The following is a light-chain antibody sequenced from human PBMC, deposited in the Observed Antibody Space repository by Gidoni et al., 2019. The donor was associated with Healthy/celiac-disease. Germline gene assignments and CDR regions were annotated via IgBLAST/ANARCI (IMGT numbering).Light chain of an antibody. CDR1: QDISNY. V-gene: IGKV1-33*01. CDR2: DTS. J-gene: IGKJ3*01. Sequence: DIQMTQSPSSLSASVGDRVTITCQASQDISNYLNCYPQKPGKASKLLIYDTSNLETGAPSRFSGSGAGTDFTSPISSLQPEEIDKYYCQQWFTFGPGTKVEIK. CDR3: QQWFT.